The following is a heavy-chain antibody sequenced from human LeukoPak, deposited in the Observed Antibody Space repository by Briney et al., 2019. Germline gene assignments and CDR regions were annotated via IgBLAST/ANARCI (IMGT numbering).Heavy chain of an antibody. CDR2: IIPIFGTA. D-gene: IGHD6-19*01. CDR3: ARGLAVAGTAYYYYYMDV. CDR1: GGTFSSYA. V-gene: IGHV1-69*06. J-gene: IGHJ6*03. Sequence: SVKVSCKASGGTFSSYAISWVRQAPGQGLEWMGGIIPIFGTANYAQKFQGRVTITADKSTSTAYMELSSLRSEDTAVYYCARGLAVAGTAYYYYYMDVWGKGTTVTVSS.